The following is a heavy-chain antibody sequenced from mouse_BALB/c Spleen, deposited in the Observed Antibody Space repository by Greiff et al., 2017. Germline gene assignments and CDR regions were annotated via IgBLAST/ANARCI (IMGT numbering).Heavy chain of an antibody. CDR1: GFTFSSYA. Sequence: EVHLVESGGGLVKPGGSLKLSCAASGFTFSSYAMSWVRQTPEKRLEWVASISSGGSTYYPDSVKGRFTISRDNARNILYLQMSSLRSEDTAMYYCARRDGNYDYYAMDYWGQGTSVTVSS. V-gene: IGHV5-6-5*01. CDR3: ARRDGNYDYYAMDY. D-gene: IGHD2-1*01. CDR2: ISSGGST. J-gene: IGHJ4*01.